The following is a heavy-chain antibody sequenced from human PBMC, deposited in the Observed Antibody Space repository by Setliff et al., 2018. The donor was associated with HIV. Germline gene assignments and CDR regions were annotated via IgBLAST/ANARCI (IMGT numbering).Heavy chain of an antibody. CDR3: ARVRLTMIMMVDYFDQ. V-gene: IGHV4-31*03. CDR1: GDSISSGGFY. Sequence: PSETLSLTCTVSGDSISSGGFYCNWFRQYPEKGLEWIGWIHSTGDTNYNPSLKSRVTLSADTSKNQLSLSLTSVTAADTAVYYCARVRLTMIMMVDYFDQWGQGTLVTVPQ. CDR2: IHSTGDT. D-gene: IGHD3-22*01. J-gene: IGHJ4*02.